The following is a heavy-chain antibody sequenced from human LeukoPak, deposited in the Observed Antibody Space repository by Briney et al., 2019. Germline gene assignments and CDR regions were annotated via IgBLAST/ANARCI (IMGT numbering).Heavy chain of an antibody. CDR1: GGSISSYY. CDR2: IYYSGST. Sequence: PSETLSLTCTVSGGSISSYYWGWIRQPPGKGLEWIGYIYYSGSTNYNPSLKSRVTISVDTSKNQFSLKLSSVTAADTAVYYCVREGYDSSGYYLDSWGQGTLVTVSS. D-gene: IGHD3-22*01. V-gene: IGHV4-59*01. J-gene: IGHJ4*02. CDR3: VREGYDSSGYYLDS.